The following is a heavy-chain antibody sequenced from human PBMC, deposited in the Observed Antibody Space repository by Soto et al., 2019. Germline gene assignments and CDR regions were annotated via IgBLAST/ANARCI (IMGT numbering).Heavy chain of an antibody. Sequence: GGSLRLSCAVSGFTVSNNYMSWVRQAPGKGLEGVSVIYSGGYTAYGDSVKGRFTISRDNSKNTLYLQMNSLRAEDTAVYYCAKEKQIKVSTTLDYWGQGTLVTVSS. V-gene: IGHV3-53*05. CDR2: IYSGGYT. CDR3: AKEKQIKVSTTLDY. CDR1: GFTVSNNY. D-gene: IGHD2-15*01. J-gene: IGHJ4*02.